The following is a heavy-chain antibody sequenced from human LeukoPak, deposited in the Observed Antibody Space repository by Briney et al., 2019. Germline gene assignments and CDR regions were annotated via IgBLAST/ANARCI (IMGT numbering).Heavy chain of an antibody. Sequence: SETLSLTCTVSGDSISTSNSYWGWIRQPPGKGLEWIGNIYYSGSTYYNPSLKSRVTISVETSKNQFSLKLSSVTAADTAVYYCARDGRFPPEVLPRYFDYWGQGTLVTVSS. V-gene: IGHV4-39*07. D-gene: IGHD1-26*01. CDR2: IYYSGST. CDR1: GDSISTSNSY. J-gene: IGHJ4*02. CDR3: ARDGRFPPEVLPRYFDY.